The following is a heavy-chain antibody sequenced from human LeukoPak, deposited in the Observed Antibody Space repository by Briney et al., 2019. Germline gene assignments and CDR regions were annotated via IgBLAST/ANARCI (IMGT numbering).Heavy chain of an antibody. D-gene: IGHD3-10*01. V-gene: IGHV1-2*02. J-gene: IGHJ6*02. CDR3: ARGSGRRYYYYYGMDV. CDR1: VCTFTGYY. Sequence: GASVKVSCKASVCTFTGYYMHWVRQAPGQGREGMGWINPNSGGTNYAQKFQGRVTMTRDTSISTAYMELSRLRSDDTAVYYCARGSGRRYYYYYGMDVWGQGTTVTVSS. CDR2: INPNSGGT.